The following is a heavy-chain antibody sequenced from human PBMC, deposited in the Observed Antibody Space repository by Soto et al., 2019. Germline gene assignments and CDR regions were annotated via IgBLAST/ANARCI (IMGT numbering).Heavy chain of an antibody. CDR2: MNPNSGNT. J-gene: IGHJ5*02. CDR3: ARARPLGYCSSTSCYLPIDP. CDR1: GYTFTSYD. D-gene: IGHD2-2*01. V-gene: IGHV1-18*01. Sequence: ASVKVSCKASGYTFTSYDINWVRQVTGQGLEWMGWMNPNSGNTNYAQKLQGRVTMTTDTSTSTAYMELRSLRSDDTAVYYCARARPLGYCSSTSCYLPIDPWGQGTLVTGSS.